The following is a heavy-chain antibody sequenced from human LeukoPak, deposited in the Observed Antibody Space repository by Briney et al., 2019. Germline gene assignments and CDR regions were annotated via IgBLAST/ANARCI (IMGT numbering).Heavy chain of an antibody. J-gene: IGHJ4*02. CDR2: IYYSGST. D-gene: IGHD3-3*01. V-gene: IGHV4-59*11. CDR1: GGSISSHY. Sequence: PSETLSLTCTVSGGSISSHYWSWIRQPPGKGLEWIGYIYYSGSTNYNPSLKSRATISVDTSKNQFSLKLSSVTAADTAVYYCARAYYDFWSGPHVYYFDYWGQGTLVTVSS. CDR3: ARAYYDFWSGPHVYYFDY.